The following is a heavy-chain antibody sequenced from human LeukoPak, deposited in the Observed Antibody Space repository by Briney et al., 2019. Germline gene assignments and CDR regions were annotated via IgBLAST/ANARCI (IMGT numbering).Heavy chain of an antibody. D-gene: IGHD2/OR15-2a*01. CDR2: INSGGSGT. CDR3: ARDHDYFLQKIYAFDI. CDR1: GFTFSNYW. J-gene: IGHJ3*02. V-gene: IGHV3-74*01. Sequence: GGSLRLSCVVSGFTFSNYWIHWVRQAPGKGLVWVSRINSGGSGTSYADSVKGRFTISRDNAKNTLYLQMNSLRAEDTAVYYCARDHDYFLQKIYAFDIWGQGTMVTVSS.